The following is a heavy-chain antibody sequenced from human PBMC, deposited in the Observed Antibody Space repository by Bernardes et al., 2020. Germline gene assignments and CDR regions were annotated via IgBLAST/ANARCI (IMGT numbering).Heavy chain of an antibody. CDR3: ARVQGSPISGSHRPGMDV. D-gene: IGHD3-10*01. V-gene: IGHV1-18*01. CDR2: ISAYNGNT. CDR1: GYTFTSYG. Sequence: ASVKVSCKASGYTFTSYGISWVRQAPGQGLEWMGWISAYNGNTNYAQKLQGRVTMTTDTSTSTAYLELRSLRSDDTAVYYCARVQGSPISGSHRPGMDVWGKGTTVTVSS. J-gene: IGHJ6*04.